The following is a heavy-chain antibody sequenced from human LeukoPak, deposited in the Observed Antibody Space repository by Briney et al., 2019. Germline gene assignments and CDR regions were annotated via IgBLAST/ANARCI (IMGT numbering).Heavy chain of an antibody. D-gene: IGHD6-13*01. Sequence: GASVKVSCKASGYTFTSYAMHWVRQAPGQRLEWMGWINAGSGNTKYSQKFQGRVTITRDTSASTAYMELSSLRSEDTAVYYCARGSSSWYPPYYYGMDVWGKGTTVTVSS. CDR1: GYTFTSYA. V-gene: IGHV1-3*01. J-gene: IGHJ6*04. CDR3: ARGSSSWYPPYYYGMDV. CDR2: INAGSGNT.